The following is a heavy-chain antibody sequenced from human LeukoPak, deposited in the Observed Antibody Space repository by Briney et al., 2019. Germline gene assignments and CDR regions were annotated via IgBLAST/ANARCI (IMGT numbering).Heavy chain of an antibody. J-gene: IGHJ4*02. V-gene: IGHV1-69*13. CDR3: ARVYDSSGIFY. CDR1: GYTLTELS. CDR2: IIPIFGTA. D-gene: IGHD3-22*01. Sequence: SVKVSCKVSGYTLTELSMHWVRQAPGKGLEWMGGIIPIFGTANYAQRFQGRVTITADESTSTAYMELSSLRSEDTAVYYCARVYDSSGIFYWGQGTLVTVSS.